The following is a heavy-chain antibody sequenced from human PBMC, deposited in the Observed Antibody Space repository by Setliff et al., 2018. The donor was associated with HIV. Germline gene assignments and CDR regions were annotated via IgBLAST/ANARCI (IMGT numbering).Heavy chain of an antibody. Sequence: ASVKVSCKASGYTFTGYYMHWVRQAPGQGLEWMGWINSNSGGTNYAQKFQGRVTMTRATSISTAYMELSSLRSDDTAVYFCAGGATTAGLIDYWGQGTLVTVSS. CDR1: GYTFTGYY. D-gene: IGHD4-4*01. J-gene: IGHJ4*02. CDR3: AGGATTAGLIDY. V-gene: IGHV1-2*02. CDR2: INSNSGGT.